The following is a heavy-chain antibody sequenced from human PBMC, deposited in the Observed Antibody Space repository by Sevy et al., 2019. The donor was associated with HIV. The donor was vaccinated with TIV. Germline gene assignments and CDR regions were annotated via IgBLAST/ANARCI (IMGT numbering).Heavy chain of an antibody. Sequence: SETLSLTCTVSGGSISSSSYYWGWIRQPPGKGLEWIGSIYYSGSTYYNPSLKSRVTISVDTSKNQFSLKLSSVTAADTAVYYCARHEGYGGNKTFDYCGQGTLVTVSS. V-gene: IGHV4-39*01. CDR1: GGSISSSSYY. D-gene: IGHD4-17*01. CDR3: ARHEGYGGNKTFDY. CDR2: IYYSGST. J-gene: IGHJ4*02.